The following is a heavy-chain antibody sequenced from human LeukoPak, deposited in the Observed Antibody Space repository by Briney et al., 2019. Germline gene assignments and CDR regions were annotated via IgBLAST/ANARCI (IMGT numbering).Heavy chain of an antibody. V-gene: IGHV4-34*01. CDR3: ATAHGRSCSSTSCSRRRFFDL. CDR1: GGSFSGYY. CDR2: INHSGST. J-gene: IGHJ2*01. Sequence: SETLSLTCAVYGGSFSGYYWSWIRQPPGKGLEWIGEINHSGSTNYNPSLKSRVTISVDTSKNQFSLKLSSVTAADTAVYYCATAHGRSCSSTSCSRRRFFDLWGRGTLVTVSS. D-gene: IGHD2-2*01.